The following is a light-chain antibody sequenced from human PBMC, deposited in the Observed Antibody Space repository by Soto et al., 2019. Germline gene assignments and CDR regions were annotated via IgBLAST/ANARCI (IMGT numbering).Light chain of an antibody. V-gene: IGKV3-15*01. CDR1: ESVTNC. J-gene: IGKJ5*01. CDR3: QQYNPWPSIT. CDR2: GAS. Sequence: EILMTQSPATLSLSPGERGTLSCRASESVTNCLAWYQQKPGQAPRLLIYGASTRATGIPARFSGSGSGTEFTLTISSLQSDDFASYYCQQYNPWPSITFGQGTRLEIK.